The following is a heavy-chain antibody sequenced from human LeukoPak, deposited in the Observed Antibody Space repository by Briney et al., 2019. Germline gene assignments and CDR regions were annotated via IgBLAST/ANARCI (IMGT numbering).Heavy chain of an antibody. V-gene: IGHV1-18*01. CDR2: ISAYKGNK. CDR1: GYNFTSYG. J-gene: IGHJ6*03. CDR3: ARVFDIVASGGFRHYMDV. Sequence: GESLKISCKNSGYNFTSYGISWVRQAPGQGLEWMGWISAYKGNKNYAQKLQGRVTMTTDTSTSTAYMELRNLRSDDAAVYYCARVFDIVASGGFRHYMDVWGKGTTVTVSS. D-gene: IGHD5-12*01.